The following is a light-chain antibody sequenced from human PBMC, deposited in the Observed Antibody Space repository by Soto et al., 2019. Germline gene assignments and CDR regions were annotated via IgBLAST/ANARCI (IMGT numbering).Light chain of an antibody. J-gene: IGLJ2*01. CDR1: SSDVGNYDL. Sequence: QSVLTQPASVSGSPGQSITISCTGTSSDVGNYDLVSWYQHHPGEAPKLMIYEATRRPSGVSGRFSASKAGNTASLTISGLQADDEANYYCSAYTSAATLFGGGTKVTVL. CDR2: EAT. V-gene: IGLV2-14*02. CDR3: SAYTSAATL.